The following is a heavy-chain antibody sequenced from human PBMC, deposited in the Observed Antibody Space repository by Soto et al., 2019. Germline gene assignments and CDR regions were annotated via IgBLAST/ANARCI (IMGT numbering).Heavy chain of an antibody. V-gene: IGHV4-30-4*01. CDR1: GGSISSGDYY. D-gene: IGHD3-16*01. CDR2: INNSGST. CDR3: ARDGPYTIPGRIFDY. Sequence: QVQLQESGPGLVKPSQTLYLTCTVSGGSISSGDYYWSWIRQPPGKGLEWIGYINNSGSTYYNPSLKSRVTRAVDTSKNQCALKLSSVTAANTAVYDCARDGPYTIPGRIFDYWGQGTLVTVSS. J-gene: IGHJ4*02.